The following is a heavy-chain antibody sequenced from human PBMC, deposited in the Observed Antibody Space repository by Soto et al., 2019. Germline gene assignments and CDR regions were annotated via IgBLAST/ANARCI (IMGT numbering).Heavy chain of an antibody. CDR2: IYSSGST. Sequence: ETLSLTCTVSGGSISSDYWSWIRQPAGKGLEWIGRIYSSGSTNYNPSFKSRVTMSVDTSKNQFSLKLNSVTAADTAVYYCARDRGDHFDYWGQGTLVTVSS. V-gene: IGHV4-4*07. CDR3: ARDRGDHFDY. J-gene: IGHJ4*02. CDR1: GGSISSDY. D-gene: IGHD4-17*01.